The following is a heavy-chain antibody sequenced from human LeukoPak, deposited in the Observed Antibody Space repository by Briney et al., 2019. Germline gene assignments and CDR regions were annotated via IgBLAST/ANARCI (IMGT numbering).Heavy chain of an antibody. Sequence: SETLSLTCTVSGGSISSYYWSWIRQPPGKGLEWIGEISHRGNTNYNPSLKSRVTISLDTSREQFSLKVTSVTAADTAVYYCAREYDTSSTAFDIWGQGTMVTVSS. CDR3: AREYDTSSTAFDI. CDR2: ISHRGNT. J-gene: IGHJ3*02. CDR1: GGSISSYY. D-gene: IGHD5/OR15-5a*01. V-gene: IGHV4-34*01.